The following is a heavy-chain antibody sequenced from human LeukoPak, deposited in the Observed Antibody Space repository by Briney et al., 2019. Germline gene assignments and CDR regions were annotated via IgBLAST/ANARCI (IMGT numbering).Heavy chain of an antibody. CDR1: GFTFRSYG. CDR3: AREKVATASAFDI. Sequence: GGSLRLSCVGSGFTFRSYGMHWVRQAPGKGLEWVANIKLDGSQKFYVDSVEGRFTISRDNTKKSLYLQMSSLRAEDTAVYYCAREKVATASAFDIWGQGTMVTVSS. D-gene: IGHD4-23*01. V-gene: IGHV3-7*01. J-gene: IGHJ3*02. CDR2: IKLDGSQK.